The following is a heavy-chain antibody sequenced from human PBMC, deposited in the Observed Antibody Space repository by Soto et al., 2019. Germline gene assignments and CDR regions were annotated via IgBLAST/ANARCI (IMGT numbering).Heavy chain of an antibody. CDR2: INPNSGGT. Sequence: ASVKVSCKASGYTFTGYYMHWVRQAPGQGLEWMGWINPNSGGTNYAQKFQGRVTMTRDTSISTAYMELSRLRPDDTAVYYCARGSYYYGSGSYLFYYYYGMDVWGQGTTVTVSS. V-gene: IGHV1-2*02. CDR3: ARGSYYYGSGSYLFYYYYGMDV. CDR1: GYTFTGYY. D-gene: IGHD3-10*01. J-gene: IGHJ6*02.